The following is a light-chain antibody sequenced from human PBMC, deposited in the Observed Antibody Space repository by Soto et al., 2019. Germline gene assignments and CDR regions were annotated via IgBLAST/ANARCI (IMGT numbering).Light chain of an antibody. J-gene: IGLJ1*01. Sequence: QSALTQPAAVSGSPGQSITISCTGTSSDVVGYNYVSWYQHHPGKAPKLMIYDVTNRPSGVSNRFSGYKSGNTASLSISGLQPEDEADYYCDSYRSTTAVFGNGTKVTVL. CDR3: DSYRSTTAV. CDR2: DVT. CDR1: SSDVVGYNY. V-gene: IGLV2-14*01.